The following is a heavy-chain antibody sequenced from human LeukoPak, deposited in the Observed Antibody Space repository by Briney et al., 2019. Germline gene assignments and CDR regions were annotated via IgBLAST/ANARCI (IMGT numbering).Heavy chain of an antibody. Sequence: ASVKVSCKASGYTFTSHAMHWVRQAPGQRLEWMGWINAGNGNTKYSQKFQGRVTITRDTSASTAYMELSSLRSEDTAVYYCARTPFYDFWSGYGGAFDYWGQGTLVTVSS. CDR1: GYTFTSHA. V-gene: IGHV1-3*01. D-gene: IGHD3-3*01. CDR2: INAGNGNT. CDR3: ARTPFYDFWSGYGGAFDY. J-gene: IGHJ4*02.